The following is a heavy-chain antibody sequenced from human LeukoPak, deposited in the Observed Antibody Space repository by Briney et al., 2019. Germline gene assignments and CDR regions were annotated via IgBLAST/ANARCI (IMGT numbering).Heavy chain of an antibody. D-gene: IGHD6-19*01. J-gene: IGHJ4*02. Sequence: GGSLRLSCAASGFTFSSYAMSWVRQAPGKGLVWVSRINSDGSSTSYADSVKGRFTISRDNAKNTLYLQMNSLRAEDTAVYYCARGSAIAVAGTGLDYWGQGTLVTVSS. CDR1: GFTFSSYA. CDR3: ARGSAIAVAGTGLDY. CDR2: INSDGSST. V-gene: IGHV3-74*01.